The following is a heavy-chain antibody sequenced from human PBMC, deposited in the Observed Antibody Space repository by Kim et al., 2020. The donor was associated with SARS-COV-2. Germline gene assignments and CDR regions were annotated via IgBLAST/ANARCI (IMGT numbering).Heavy chain of an antibody. CDR2: ISGSGGST. D-gene: IGHD3-22*01. J-gene: IGHJ6*02. CDR3: AKSVGYYDSSGLYV. Sequence: GGSLRLSCAASGFTFSSYAMSWVRQAPGKGLEWVSAISGSGGSTYYADSVKGRFTISRDNSKNTLYLQMNSLRAEDTAVYYCAKSVGYYDSSGLYVWGQGTTVTVSS. V-gene: IGHV3-23*01. CDR1: GFTFSSYA.